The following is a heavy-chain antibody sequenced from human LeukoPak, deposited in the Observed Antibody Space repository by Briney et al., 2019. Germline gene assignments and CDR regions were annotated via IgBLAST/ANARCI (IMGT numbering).Heavy chain of an antibody. V-gene: IGHV3-7*01. Sequence: GGSLRLSCVASGLTFRSYWMTWVRQAPGRGVEWVANIKEDGSAKSYVDSVKGRFTISRDNAKNSLYLQMNSLRVEDTAVYYCARDYDYFSGHNLDAFDVWGQGTTVTVSS. CDR3: ARDYDYFSGHNLDAFDV. CDR2: IKEDGSAK. J-gene: IGHJ3*01. CDR1: GLTFRSYW. D-gene: IGHD3-16*01.